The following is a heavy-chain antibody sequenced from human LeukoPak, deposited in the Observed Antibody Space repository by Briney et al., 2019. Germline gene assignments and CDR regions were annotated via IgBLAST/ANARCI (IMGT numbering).Heavy chain of an antibody. V-gene: IGHV5-51*01. CDR1: GYSFTTYW. CDR2: IYPDDSET. Sequence: GESLKISCKASGYSFTTYWIGWVRQVPGKGLEWMGIIYPDDSETNYSPSFQGQVSMSVDKSITTAYLQWSSLKASDTAIYYCARQAYGSHFDAFDIWGQGTMVTVSS. J-gene: IGHJ3*02. D-gene: IGHD3-22*01. CDR3: ARQAYGSHFDAFDI.